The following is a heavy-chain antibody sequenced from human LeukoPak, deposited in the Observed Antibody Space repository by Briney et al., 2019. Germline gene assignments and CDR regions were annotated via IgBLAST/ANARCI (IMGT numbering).Heavy chain of an antibody. CDR2: FSGSGGST. J-gene: IGHJ4*02. V-gene: IGHV3-23*01. Sequence: GGSLRLSCAASGFTFSTYAMTWVRQAPGKGLEWVSGFSGSGGSTYYADSVKGRFTISRDNSRNTLYLQMNSLRAEDTAVYYCANPRDRGYYFYFDYWGQGTLVTVSS. CDR3: ANPRDRGYYFYFDY. D-gene: IGHD3-22*01. CDR1: GFTFSTYA.